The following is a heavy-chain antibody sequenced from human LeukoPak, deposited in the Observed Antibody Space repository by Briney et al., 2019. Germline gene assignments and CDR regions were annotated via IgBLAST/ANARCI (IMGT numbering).Heavy chain of an antibody. V-gene: IGHV3-21*01. CDR3: ARQMGAARRGFDY. J-gene: IGHJ4*02. Sequence: PGGSLRLSCAASGFTFSSYSMNWVRQAPGKGLEWVSSISSSSSYIYYADSVKGRFTISRDNAKNSLYLQMNSVRAEDTAVYYCARQMGAARRGFDYWGQGTLVTVSS. CDR2: ISSSSSYI. CDR1: GFTFSSYS. D-gene: IGHD6-6*01.